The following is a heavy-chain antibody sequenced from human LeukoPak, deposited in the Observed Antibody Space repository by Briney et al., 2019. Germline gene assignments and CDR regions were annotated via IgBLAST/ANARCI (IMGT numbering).Heavy chain of an antibody. CDR1: GFTFSSYS. D-gene: IGHD3-22*01. J-gene: IGHJ4*02. CDR3: AKDGGYYDSSGYYYSSYFDY. V-gene: IGHV3-23*01. CDR2: ISGSGGST. Sequence: PGGSLRLSCAASGFTFSSYSMNWVRQAPGKGLEWVSAISGSGGSTYYADSVKGRFTISRDNSKNTLYLQMNSPRAEDTAVYYCAKDGGYYDSSGYYYSSYFDYWAREPWSPSPQ.